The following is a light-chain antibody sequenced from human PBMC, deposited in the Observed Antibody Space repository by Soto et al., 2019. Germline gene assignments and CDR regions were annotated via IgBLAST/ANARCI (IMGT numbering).Light chain of an antibody. Sequence: QSALTQPRSVSGSPGQSVTISCTGTSSDVGRYNYVSWYQQHPVKAPKLMIYDVTKRPSGVPDRFSGSKSGNTASLTISGLQAEDEADYYCCSYAGSYTVVFGGGTKVTVL. CDR1: SSDVGRYNY. CDR3: CSYAGSYTVV. CDR2: DVT. V-gene: IGLV2-11*01. J-gene: IGLJ2*01.